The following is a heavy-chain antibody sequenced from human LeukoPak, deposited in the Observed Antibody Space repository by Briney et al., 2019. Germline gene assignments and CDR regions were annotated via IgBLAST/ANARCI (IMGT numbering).Heavy chain of an antibody. D-gene: IGHD3-16*01. V-gene: IGHV3-7*05. CDR2: IKEDGSEK. Sequence: PGGSLRLSCAASGFTFNNAWMSWVRQAPGKGLEWVANIKEDGSEKNYVNSVKGRFTISRDNAKNSLYLQMNILRAEDTAVYYCARGGGRHVEYWGQGNLVTVSS. CDR3: ARGGGRHVEY. J-gene: IGHJ4*02. CDR1: GFTFNNAW.